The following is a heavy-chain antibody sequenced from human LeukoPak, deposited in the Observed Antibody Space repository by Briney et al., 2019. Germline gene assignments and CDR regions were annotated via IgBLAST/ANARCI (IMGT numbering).Heavy chain of an antibody. Sequence: PRGSLRLSCAASGFTVSTKYMNWVRQAPGKGLGWVSIIYSGGDTYYTDSVRGRFTISRDNSKNTLYLQMNSLRTEDTAVYYCARVGDHYHWYFDLWGRGTLVTVSS. CDR2: IYSGGDT. D-gene: IGHD3-10*01. V-gene: IGHV3-53*01. CDR3: ARVGDHYHWYFDL. CDR1: GFTVSTKY. J-gene: IGHJ2*01.